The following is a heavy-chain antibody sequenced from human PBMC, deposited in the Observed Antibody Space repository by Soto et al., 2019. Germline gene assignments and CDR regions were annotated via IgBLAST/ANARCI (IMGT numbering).Heavy chain of an antibody. CDR2: ISSSSSYI. V-gene: IGHV3-21*01. CDR3: ARDPIEYCTNGVCYPPDY. D-gene: IGHD2-8*01. CDR1: GFTFSSYS. J-gene: IGHJ4*02. Sequence: PGGSLRLSCAASGFTFSSYSMSWVRQAPGKGLEWVSSISSSSSYIYYADSVKGRFTISRDNAKNSLYLQMNSLRAEDTAVYYCARDPIEYCTNGVCYPPDYWGQGTLVTVSS.